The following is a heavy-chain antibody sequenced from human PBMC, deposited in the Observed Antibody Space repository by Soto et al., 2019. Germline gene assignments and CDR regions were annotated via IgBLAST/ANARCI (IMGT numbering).Heavy chain of an antibody. D-gene: IGHD4-17*01. CDR2: IIPIFGTA. V-gene: IGHV1-69*01. CDR3: ARDRDGEALVDY. J-gene: IGHJ4*02. Sequence: QVQLVQSGAEVKKPGSSVKVSCKASGGTFSSYAISWVRQAPGQGLEWMGGIIPIFGTANYAQKFQGRVTNTADEATSTAYMELSSLRSEDTAVYYCARDRDGEALVDYWGQGTLVTVSS. CDR1: GGTFSSYA.